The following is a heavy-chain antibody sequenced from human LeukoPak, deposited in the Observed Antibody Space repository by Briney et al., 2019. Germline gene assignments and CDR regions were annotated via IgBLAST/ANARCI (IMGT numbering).Heavy chain of an antibody. Sequence: GGSLRLSCAASGFTVSNNYMSGVRQAPGRGLEGVSVIYAGGNTHYADSVKGRFTISRDNSKNMLYLQMNSLRAADTAVFYCARGPYNWNYPRGFLDYGGQGTLVTVSS. V-gene: IGHV3-66*01. D-gene: IGHD1-7*01. J-gene: IGHJ4*02. CDR3: ARGPYNWNYPRGFLDY. CDR1: GFTVSNNY. CDR2: IYAGGNT.